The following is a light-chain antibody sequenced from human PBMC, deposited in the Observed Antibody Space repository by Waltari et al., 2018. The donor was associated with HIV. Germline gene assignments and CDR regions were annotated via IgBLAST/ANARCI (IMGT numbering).Light chain of an antibody. Sequence: QSALTQPASVSGSPGQSITISCTGTTSDVGSYNLFSWYQQHPGKAPKLMIYEVSKRPSGVSNRFSGSKSGNTASLTISGLQAEDEADYYCCSYAGSSTPYVFGTGTKVTVL. J-gene: IGLJ1*01. CDR2: EVS. V-gene: IGLV2-23*02. CDR1: TSDVGSYNL. CDR3: CSYAGSSTPYV.